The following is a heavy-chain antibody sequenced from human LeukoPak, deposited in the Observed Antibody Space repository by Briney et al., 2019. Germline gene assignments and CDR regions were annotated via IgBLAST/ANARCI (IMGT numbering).Heavy chain of an antibody. J-gene: IGHJ3*02. CDR3: ARAAGTAEAAFDI. Sequence: SETLSLTCTVSGGSISSYYWSWIRQPPGKGLEWIGYIYYSGSTNYNPSLKSRVTISVDTSKNQFSLKLSSVTAADTAVYYCARAAGTAEAAFDIWGQRTMVTVSS. CDR1: GGSISSYY. CDR2: IYYSGST. D-gene: IGHD1/OR15-1a*01. V-gene: IGHV4-59*01.